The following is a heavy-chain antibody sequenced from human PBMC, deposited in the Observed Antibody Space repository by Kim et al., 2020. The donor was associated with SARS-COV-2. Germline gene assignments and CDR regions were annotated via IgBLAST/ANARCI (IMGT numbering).Heavy chain of an antibody. D-gene: IGHD6-13*01. Sequence: YAPKSQGRVTMTRDTSISTAYMELSRLRSDDTVVYYCARGYSSWYDAFDIWGQGTMVTVSS. CDR3: ARGYSSWYDAFDI. J-gene: IGHJ3*02. V-gene: IGHV1-2*05.